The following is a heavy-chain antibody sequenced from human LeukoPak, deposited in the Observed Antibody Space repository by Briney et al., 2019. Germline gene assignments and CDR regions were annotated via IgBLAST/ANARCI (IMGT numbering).Heavy chain of an antibody. Sequence: GGSLRLSCAASGFTFSSYSMNWVRQAPGKGLEWVSSISSSSSYIYYADSVKGRFTISTDNAKNSLYLQMNSLRAEDTAVYYCARTRPYGDYYFDYWGQGTLVTVSS. D-gene: IGHD4-17*01. CDR1: GFTFSSYS. CDR3: ARTRPYGDYYFDY. V-gene: IGHV3-21*01. J-gene: IGHJ4*02. CDR2: ISSSSSYI.